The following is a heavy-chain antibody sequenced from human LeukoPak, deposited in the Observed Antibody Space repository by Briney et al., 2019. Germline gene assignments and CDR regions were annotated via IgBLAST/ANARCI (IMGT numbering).Heavy chain of an antibody. V-gene: IGHV3-48*02. CDR3: ARDFGGGYSMDV. Sequence: GGSLRLSCEASGFTFSRYHMNWVRQAPGKGVEWVSYISGASIAIYYADSVRGRFTIYRDNAKNALYLQMNSLRDEDTAVYYCARDFGGGYSMDVWGPGTTVTVSS. CDR2: ISGASIAI. D-gene: IGHD3-16*01. CDR1: GFTFSRYH. J-gene: IGHJ6*02.